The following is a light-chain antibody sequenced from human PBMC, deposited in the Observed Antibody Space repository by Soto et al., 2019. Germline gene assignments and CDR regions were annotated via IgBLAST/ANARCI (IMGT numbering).Light chain of an antibody. V-gene: IGKV3-20*01. Sequence: EIVLTQSPGTLSLSPGERATLSCRASQSVRSNFLAWYQQKPGQAPRLLIYGASNRATGIPDRFSGSGSGTDLTLTITRLETEDFEMYYCQRYDSLRTFGQGTKVDIK. CDR3: QRYDSLRT. CDR1: QSVRSNF. J-gene: IGKJ1*01. CDR2: GAS.